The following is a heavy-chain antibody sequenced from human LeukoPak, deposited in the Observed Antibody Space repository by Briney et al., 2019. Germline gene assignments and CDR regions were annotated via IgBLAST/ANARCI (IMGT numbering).Heavy chain of an antibody. Sequence: ASETLSLTCTVSGGSISSYYWSWIRQPPGKGLEWIGYIYYSGSTNYNPSLKSRVTISVDTSKNQFSLKLSSVTAADTAVYYCARDPSNGYPYYFDYWGQGTLVTVSS. J-gene: IGHJ4*02. V-gene: IGHV4-59*12. CDR1: GGSISSYY. CDR3: ARDPSNGYPYYFDY. CDR2: IYYSGST. D-gene: IGHD3-22*01.